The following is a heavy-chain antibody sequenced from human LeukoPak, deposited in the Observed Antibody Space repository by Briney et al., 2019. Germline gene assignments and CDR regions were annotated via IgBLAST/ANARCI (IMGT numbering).Heavy chain of an antibody. CDR3: ARGPSTVTLDY. Sequence: GGSLRLSCAASGFTFSSYSMNWVRQAPGKGLEWVLSISSSSSYIYYADSVKGRFTISRDNAKNSLYLQMNSLRAEDTAVYYCARGPSTVTLDYWGQGTLVTVSS. D-gene: IGHD4-17*01. CDR2: ISSSSSYI. CDR1: GFTFSSYS. V-gene: IGHV3-21*01. J-gene: IGHJ4*02.